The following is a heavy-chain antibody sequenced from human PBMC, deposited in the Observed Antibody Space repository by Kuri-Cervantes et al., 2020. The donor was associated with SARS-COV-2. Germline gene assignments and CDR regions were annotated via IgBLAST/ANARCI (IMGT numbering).Heavy chain of an antibody. D-gene: IGHD2-2*01. V-gene: IGHV1-18*01. CDR1: GYTFTSYG. CDR3: ARDVSPYCTSSSCFRGKWVDP. J-gene: IGHJ5*02. Sequence: ASVKVSCKASGYTFTSYGNSWVRQAPGQGLEWMGWISAYNGNTNYAQKFQGRVTMTTDTSTSTAYMELRSLKSDDTAVYYCARDVSPYCTSSSCFRGKWVDPWGQGTLVTVSS. CDR2: ISAYNGNT.